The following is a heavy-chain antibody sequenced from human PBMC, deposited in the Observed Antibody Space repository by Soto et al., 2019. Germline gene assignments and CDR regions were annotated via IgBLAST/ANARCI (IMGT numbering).Heavy chain of an antibody. J-gene: IGHJ3*02. CDR3: ARELSAQVALVVVIGGAFDI. V-gene: IGHV1-69*01. CDR1: GGTFSSYA. CDR2: IIPIFGTA. D-gene: IGHD2-15*01. Sequence: QVQLVQSGAEVKKPGSSVKVSCKASGGTFSSYAISWVRQAPGQGLEWMGGIIPIFGTANYAQKFQGRVTITADESPSTAYMELSRLRSEDTAVYYCARELSAQVALVVVIGGAFDIWGQGTMVTVSS.